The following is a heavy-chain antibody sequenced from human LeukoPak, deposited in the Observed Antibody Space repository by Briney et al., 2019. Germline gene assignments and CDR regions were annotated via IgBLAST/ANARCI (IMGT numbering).Heavy chain of an antibody. V-gene: IGHV3-21*01. J-gene: IGHJ4*02. CDR3: VRALYDSSGYYSHFDY. D-gene: IGHD3-22*01. Sequence: GGSLRLSCAASGVTFSSYTMNWVRQAPGKGLEWVSSISRSSNYKYYADSVKGRFTISRDNAKNSLYLQMNSLRAEDTAVYYCVRALYDSSGYYSHFDYWGQGTLVTVSS. CDR1: GVTFSSYT. CDR2: ISRSSNYK.